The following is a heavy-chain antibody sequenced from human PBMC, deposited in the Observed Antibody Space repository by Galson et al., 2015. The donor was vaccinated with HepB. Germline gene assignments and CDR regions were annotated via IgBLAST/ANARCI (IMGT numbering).Heavy chain of an antibody. J-gene: IGHJ4*02. CDR2: ISYDGSNK. V-gene: IGHV3-30*18. D-gene: IGHD2-21*01. Sequence: SLRLSCAASGFTFSSYGMHWVRQAPGKGLEWVAVISYDGSNKYYADSVKGRFTISRDNSKNTLYLQMNSLRAEDTAVYYCAQGVIGDYWGQGTLVTVSS. CDR1: GFTFSSYG. CDR3: AQGVIGDY.